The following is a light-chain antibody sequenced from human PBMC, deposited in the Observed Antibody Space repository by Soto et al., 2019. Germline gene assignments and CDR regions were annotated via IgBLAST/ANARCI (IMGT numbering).Light chain of an antibody. V-gene: IGLV1-47*01. CDR1: SSNIGSNY. CDR3: TVWDDSLRGRL. J-gene: IGLJ2*01. CDR2: RNN. Sequence: QSVLTQPPSAPGTPGQRVTISCSGSSSNIGSNYVYWYQQLPGTAPRLLIYRNNQRPSGVPDRFSGSKSGTSASLAISALRSEDEADYYCTVWDDSLRGRLFGGGTKVTVL.